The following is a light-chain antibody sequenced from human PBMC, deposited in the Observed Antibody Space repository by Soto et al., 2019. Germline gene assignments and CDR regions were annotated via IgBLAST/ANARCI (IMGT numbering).Light chain of an antibody. CDR3: ATWDDSLSGVV. Sequence: QSVLTQPPSSSGTPGQRVTISCSGSSSNIGSNYVYWYQHLPGTAPKLLIYTSNQRPSGVPDRFSGSKSGTSASLAISGLRSEDEADYYGATWDDSLSGVVFGGGTKLTVL. CDR2: TSN. V-gene: IGLV1-47*01. J-gene: IGLJ2*01. CDR1: SSNIGSNY.